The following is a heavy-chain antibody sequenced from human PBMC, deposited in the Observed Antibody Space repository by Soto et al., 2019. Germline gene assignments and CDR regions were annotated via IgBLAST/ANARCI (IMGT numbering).Heavy chain of an antibody. V-gene: IGHV4-34*01. J-gene: IGHJ5*02. D-gene: IGHD2-2*01. CDR3: ARGRIVVVPAAIKTWFDP. CDR1: GGSFSGYY. CDR2: INHSGST. Sequence: SETLSLTCAVYGGSFSGYYWSWIRQPPGKGLEWIGEINHSGSTNYNPSLKSRVTISVDTSKNQFSLKLSSVTAADTAVYYCARGRIVVVPAAIKTWFDPWGQGTLVTVS.